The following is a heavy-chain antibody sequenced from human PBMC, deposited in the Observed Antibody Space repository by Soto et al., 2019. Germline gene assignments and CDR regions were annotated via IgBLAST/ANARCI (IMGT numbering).Heavy chain of an antibody. CDR1: GFTFSSYA. V-gene: IGHV3-23*01. CDR3: AKDSGRGLERLGLPKTYYYYYMDV. J-gene: IGHJ6*03. CDR2: ISGSGGST. Sequence: GGSLRLSCAASGFTFSSYAMSWVRQAPGKGLEWVSAISGSGGSTYYADSVKGRFTISRDNSKNTLYLQMNSLRAEDTAVYYCAKDSGRGLERLGLPKTYYYYYMDVWGKGTTVTVSS. D-gene: IGHD1-1*01.